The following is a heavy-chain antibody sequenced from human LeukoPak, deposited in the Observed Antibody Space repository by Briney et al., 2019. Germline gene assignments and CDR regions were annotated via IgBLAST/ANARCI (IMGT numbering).Heavy chain of an antibody. V-gene: IGHV4-34*01. D-gene: IGHD4-17*01. J-gene: IGHJ6*03. CDR3: ARGQIRGDYAANYYYMDV. CDR2: INHSGST. CDR1: GGSFSGYY. Sequence: SETLSLTCAVYGGSFSGYYWSWIRQPPGKGLEWIGEINHSGSTNYNPSLKSRVTISVDTSKNQFSLKLSSVTAADTAVYYCARGQIRGDYAANYYYMDVWGKGTTVTVSS.